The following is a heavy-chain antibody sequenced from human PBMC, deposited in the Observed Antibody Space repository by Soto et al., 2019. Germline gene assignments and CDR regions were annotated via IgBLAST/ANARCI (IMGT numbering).Heavy chain of an antibody. CDR1: GGSISSGGYY. CDR2: IYYSGST. V-gene: IGHV4-31*03. J-gene: IGHJ5*02. D-gene: IGHD6-6*01. CDR3: ARAGHSSSSEGANWFDP. Sequence: SETLSLTCTVSGGSISSGGYYWSWIRQHPGKGLEWIGYIYYSGSTYYNPSLKSRVTISVDTSKNQFSLNLSSVTAADTAVYYCARAGHSSSSEGANWFDPWGQGTLVTVST.